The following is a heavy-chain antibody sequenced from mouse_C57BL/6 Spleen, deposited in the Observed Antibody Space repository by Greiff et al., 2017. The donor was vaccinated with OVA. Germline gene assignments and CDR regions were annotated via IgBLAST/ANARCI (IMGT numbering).Heavy chain of an antibody. CDR1: GFTFSDAW. J-gene: IGHJ3*01. D-gene: IGHD1-1*01. CDR2: IRNKANNHAT. V-gene: IGHV6-6*01. CDR3: TRGYYYGSSTWFAY. Sequence: EVKVEESGGGLVQPGGSMKLSCAASGFTFSDAWMDWVRQSPEKGLEWVAEIRNKANNHATYYAESVKGRFTISRDDSKSSVYLQMNSLRAEDTGIYYCTRGYYYGSSTWFAYWGQGTLVTVSA.